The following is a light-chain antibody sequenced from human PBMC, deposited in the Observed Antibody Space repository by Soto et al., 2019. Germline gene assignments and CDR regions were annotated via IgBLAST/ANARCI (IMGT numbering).Light chain of an antibody. CDR2: TTV. Sequence: QAVVTQEPSLTVSPGGTVTLTCASSAGAVTSDYYPNWFQQKPGQAPRALIYTTVNKHSGTPARFSGSLLGGKAALTLSGAVPDDEADYYCLLYYGAARVFGGGTKLTVL. CDR3: LLYYGAARV. CDR1: AGAVTSDYY. V-gene: IGLV7-43*01. J-gene: IGLJ3*02.